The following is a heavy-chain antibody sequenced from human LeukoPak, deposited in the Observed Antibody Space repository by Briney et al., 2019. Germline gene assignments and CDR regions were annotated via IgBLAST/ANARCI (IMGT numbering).Heavy chain of an antibody. D-gene: IGHD3-22*01. J-gene: IGHJ4*02. CDR3: ARDGYYYDSSGSGYYFDY. Sequence: GGSLRLSCAVSGFTFSSYAMHWVRQAPGKGLEWVAVISYDGSNKYYADSVKGRFTISRDNSKNTLYLQMNSLRAEDTAVYYCARDGYYYDSSGSGYYFDYWGQGTLVTVSS. V-gene: IGHV3-30*04. CDR2: ISYDGSNK. CDR1: GFTFSSYA.